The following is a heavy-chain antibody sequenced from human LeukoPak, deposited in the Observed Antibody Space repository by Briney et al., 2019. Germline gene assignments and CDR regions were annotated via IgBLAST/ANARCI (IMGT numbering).Heavy chain of an antibody. CDR1: GFTFSTYA. D-gene: IGHD3-22*01. CDR2: ISGSGGST. J-gene: IGHJ4*02. CDR3: AKGYYDSSLHYFDY. Sequence: GGSLRLSCAAFGFTFSTYAMSWVRQAPGKGLEWVAGISGSGGSTYYADSVKGRFTISRDNSKNTLYLQMNSLRAEDTAVYYCAKGYYDSSLHYFDYWGQGILVTVSS. V-gene: IGHV3-23*01.